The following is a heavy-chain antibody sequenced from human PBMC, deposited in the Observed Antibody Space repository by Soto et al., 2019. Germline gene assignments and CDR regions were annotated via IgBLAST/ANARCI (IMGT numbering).Heavy chain of an antibody. D-gene: IGHD4-4*01. J-gene: IGHJ6*02. CDR1: GGTFSSYA. Sequence: GASVKVSCKASGGTFSSYAISWVRQAPGQGLEWMGGIIPIFGTANYAQKFQGRVTITADESTSTAYMELSSLRSEDTAVYYCARGLSNRKRFDYYYYGMDVWGQGTTVTVSS. V-gene: IGHV1-69*13. CDR3: ARGLSNRKRFDYYYYGMDV. CDR2: IIPIFGTA.